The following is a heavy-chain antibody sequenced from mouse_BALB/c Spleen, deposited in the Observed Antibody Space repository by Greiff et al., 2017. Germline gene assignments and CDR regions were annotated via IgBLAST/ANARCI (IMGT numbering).Heavy chain of an antibody. D-gene: IGHD2-4*01. J-gene: IGHJ2*01. CDR2: IYPGDGDT. CDR1: GYTFTSYW. CDR3: AREGDYDADY. Sequence: QVQLQQSGAELARPGASVKLSCTASGYTFTSYWMQWVKQRPGQGLEWIGAIYPGDGDTRYTQKFKGKATLSKDKSSSTAYMQLSSLASEDSAVYYCAREGDYDADYWGEGTTLTVSS. V-gene: IGHV1-87*01.